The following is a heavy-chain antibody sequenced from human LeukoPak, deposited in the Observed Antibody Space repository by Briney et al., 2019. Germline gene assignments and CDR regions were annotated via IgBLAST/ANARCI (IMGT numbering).Heavy chain of an antibody. D-gene: IGHD3-22*01. CDR2: IYYSGST. CDR3: ARASGYPIDY. CDR1: GGSISSGGYY. Sequence: PSETLSLTCTVSGGSISSGGYYWSWIRQHPGKGLEWIGYIYYSGSTYYNPSLKSRVTIPVDTSKNQFSLKLSSVTAADTAVYYCARASGYPIDYWGQGTLVTVSS. J-gene: IGHJ4*02. V-gene: IGHV4-31*03.